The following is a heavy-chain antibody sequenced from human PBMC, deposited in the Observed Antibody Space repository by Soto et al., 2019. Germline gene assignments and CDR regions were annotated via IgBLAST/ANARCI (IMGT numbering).Heavy chain of an antibody. V-gene: IGHV2-70*01. CDR3: ARMRRCYYDSSGYTVPFDY. D-gene: IGHD3-22*01. J-gene: IGHJ4*02. CDR1: GFSLITIGMC. Sequence: SGPTLVNPTQTLTLTCTFSGFSLITIGMCVSWIRQPPGKALEWLSLIDWDDDKYYSTSLKTRLTISKDTSKNQVVLTMTNMDPVDTATYYCARMRRCYYDSSGYTVPFDYWGQGTLVTVSS. CDR2: IDWDDDK.